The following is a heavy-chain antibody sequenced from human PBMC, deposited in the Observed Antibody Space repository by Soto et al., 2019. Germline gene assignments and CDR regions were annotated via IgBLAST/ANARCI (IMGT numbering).Heavy chain of an antibody. CDR2: IWYDGSNK. V-gene: IGHV3-33*01. CDR1: GFTFSSYG. CDR3: ARNLGIQLCSSFDP. D-gene: IGHD5-18*01. J-gene: IGHJ5*02. Sequence: QVQLVESGGGVVQPGRSLRLSCAASGFTFSSYGMHWVRQAPGKGLEWVAVIWYDGSNKYYADSVKGRFTISRDNSKNTLYLQMNSLRAEDTAVYYWARNLGIQLCSSFDPWGQGTLVTVSS.